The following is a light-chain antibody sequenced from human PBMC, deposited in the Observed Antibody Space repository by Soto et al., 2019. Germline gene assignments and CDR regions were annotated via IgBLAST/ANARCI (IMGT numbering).Light chain of an antibody. Sequence: QAVVTQPPSASGTPGQRVTISCSGSSSNIGSNTVNWYLQLPGTAPKLLIYSNNQRPSGVPDRFSGSKSGTSASLAISGLQSEDEADYYCAVWDDSLNGPVFGGGTKLTVL. CDR1: SSNIGSNT. CDR3: AVWDDSLNGPV. J-gene: IGLJ2*01. CDR2: SNN. V-gene: IGLV1-44*01.